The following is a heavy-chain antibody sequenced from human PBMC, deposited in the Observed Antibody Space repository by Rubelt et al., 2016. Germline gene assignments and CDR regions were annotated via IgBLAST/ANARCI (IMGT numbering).Heavy chain of an antibody. CDR1: GYTFTSYD. CDR2: MNPNSGNT. V-gene: IGHV1-8*01. D-gene: IGHD5-24*01. CDR3: ARRDGYNWDDAFDI. Sequence: QVQLVQSGAEVKKPGASVKVSCKASGYTFTSYDINWVRQATGQGLEWMGWMNPNSGNTGYAQKFQGRVTMTRDTSISTAYMELGRLRSDDTAVYYCARRDGYNWDDAFDIWGQGTMVTVSS. J-gene: IGHJ3*02.